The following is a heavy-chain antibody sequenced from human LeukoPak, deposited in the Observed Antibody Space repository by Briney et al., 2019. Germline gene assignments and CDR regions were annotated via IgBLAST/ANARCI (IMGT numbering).Heavy chain of an antibody. V-gene: IGHV4-59*12. D-gene: IGHD6-19*01. CDR1: GGSISSYY. CDR2: IYYSGST. J-gene: IGHJ4*02. CDR3: ARRRAVAGSFDY. Sequence: MPSETLSLTCTVSGGSISSYYWSWIRQPPGKGPEWIGYIYYSGSTNYNPSLKSRVTISVDTPKNQFSLKLSSVTAADTAVYYCARRRAVAGSFDYWGQGTLVTVSS.